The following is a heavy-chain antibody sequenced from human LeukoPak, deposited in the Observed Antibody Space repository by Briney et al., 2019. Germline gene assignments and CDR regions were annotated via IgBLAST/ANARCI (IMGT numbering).Heavy chain of an antibody. CDR2: INPNSGGT. J-gene: IGHJ1*01. V-gene: IGHV1-2*02. CDR3: ARDYYDSSGYQQEYFQH. Sequence: GASVKVSCRASGYTFTGYYMHWVRQAPGQGLEWMGWINPNSGGTNYAQKIQGRVTMTRDTSISTAYMELSRLRSDDTAVYYCARDYYDSSGYQQEYFQHWGQGTLVTVSS. D-gene: IGHD3-22*01. CDR1: GYTFTGYY.